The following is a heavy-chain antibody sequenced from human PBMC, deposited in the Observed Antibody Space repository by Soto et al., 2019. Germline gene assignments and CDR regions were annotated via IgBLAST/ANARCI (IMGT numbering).Heavy chain of an antibody. CDR1: GGSISSYY. J-gene: IGHJ5*02. CDR3: AREKSDIVTGYPNWFDP. CDR2: IYYSGST. D-gene: IGHD3-9*01. V-gene: IGHV4-59*01. Sequence: SETLSLTCTVSGGSISSYYWSWIRQPPGKGLEWIGYIYYSGSTNYNPSLKSRVTISVDTSKNQFSLKLSSVTAADTAVYYCAREKSDIVTGYPNWFDPWGQGTPVIV.